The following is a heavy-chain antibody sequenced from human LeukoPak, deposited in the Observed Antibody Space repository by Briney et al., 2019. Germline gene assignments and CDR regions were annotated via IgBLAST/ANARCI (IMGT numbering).Heavy chain of an antibody. J-gene: IGHJ4*02. CDR2: IYYSGST. Sequence: SETLSLTCTVSGGPISSYYWSWIRQPPGKGLEWIGYIYYSGSTNYNPSLKSRVTISVDTSKNQFSLKLSSVTAADTAVYYCARAEYSSSWYYFDYWGQGTLVTVSS. CDR1: GGPISSYY. D-gene: IGHD6-13*01. V-gene: IGHV4-59*01. CDR3: ARAEYSSSWYYFDY.